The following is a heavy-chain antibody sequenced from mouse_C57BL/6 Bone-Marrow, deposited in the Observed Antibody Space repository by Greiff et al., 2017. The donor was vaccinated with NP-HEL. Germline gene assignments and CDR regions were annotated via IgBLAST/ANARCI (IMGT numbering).Heavy chain of an antibody. CDR1: GYTFTDYY. CDR3: ARSRVLPRDYFDY. D-gene: IGHD1-1*01. Sequence: VKLMESGPELVKPGASVKISCKASGYTFTDYYINWVKQRPGQGLEWIGWIFPGSGSTYYNEKFKGKATLTVDKSSSTAYMLLSSLTSEDSAVYFCARSRVLPRDYFDYWGQGTTLTVSS. J-gene: IGHJ2*01. V-gene: IGHV1-75*01. CDR2: IFPGSGST.